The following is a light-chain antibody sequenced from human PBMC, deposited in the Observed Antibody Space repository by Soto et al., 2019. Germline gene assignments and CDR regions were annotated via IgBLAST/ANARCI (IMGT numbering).Light chain of an antibody. V-gene: IGKV3-20*01. Sequence: DIVLTQSPGTLSLSPGERATLSCRASQSINSDFLAWYQQKPGQAPRLLIYGASNRATGIPDRFSGSGSGTDFTLTISRLEPEDFAVDYCQQYGSSPRTFGQGTKVEIK. CDR2: GAS. CDR1: QSINSDF. CDR3: QQYGSSPRT. J-gene: IGKJ1*01.